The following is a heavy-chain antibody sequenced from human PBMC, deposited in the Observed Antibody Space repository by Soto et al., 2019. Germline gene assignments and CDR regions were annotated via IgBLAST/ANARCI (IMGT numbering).Heavy chain of an antibody. CDR2: IWYDGSNK. Sequence: QVQLVESGGGVVQPGRSLRLSCAASGFTFSSYGMHWVRQAPGKGLEWVAVIWYDGSNKYYADSVKGRFTISRDNSKNTLYLQMNSLRAEDTAVYYCARDSSPYGSGLNAFDIWGQGTMVTVSS. J-gene: IGHJ3*02. V-gene: IGHV3-33*01. CDR3: ARDSSPYGSGLNAFDI. CDR1: GFTFSSYG. D-gene: IGHD3-10*01.